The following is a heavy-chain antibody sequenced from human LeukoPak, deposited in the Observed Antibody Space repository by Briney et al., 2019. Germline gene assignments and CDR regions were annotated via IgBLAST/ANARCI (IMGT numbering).Heavy chain of an antibody. CDR1: GYSISSGYY. CDR2: IYYSGST. CDR3: ARPRYGGYLT. D-gene: IGHD5-12*01. V-gene: IGHV4-38-2*01. Sequence: PSETLSLTCAVSGYSISSGYYWGWIRQPPGKGLEWIGSIYYSGSTYYNPSLKSRVTISVDTSKNQFSLKLSSVTAADTAVYYCARPRYGGYLTWGQGTLVTVSS. J-gene: IGHJ5*02.